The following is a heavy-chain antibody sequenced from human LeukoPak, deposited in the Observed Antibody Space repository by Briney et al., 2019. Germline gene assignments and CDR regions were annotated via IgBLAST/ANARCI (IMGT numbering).Heavy chain of an antibody. D-gene: IGHD3-3*01. CDR3: ARGIFGVVIINYYYYYMGV. Sequence: SETLSLTCTVSGGSISSYYWSWIRQPPGKGLEWIGYIYTSGSTNYNPSLKSRVTISVDTSKNQFSLKLSSVTAADTAVYYCARGIFGVVIINYYYYYMGVWGKGTTVTVSS. CDR1: GGSISSYY. CDR2: IYTSGST. J-gene: IGHJ6*03. V-gene: IGHV4-4*09.